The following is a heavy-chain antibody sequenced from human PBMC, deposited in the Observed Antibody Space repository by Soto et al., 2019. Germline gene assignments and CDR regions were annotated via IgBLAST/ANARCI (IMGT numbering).Heavy chain of an antibody. Sequence: GGSLRLSCTASDFNLSNDWMNWVRQAPGKGLEWVGRINRKSDGGTTDYAAHGKGRFTISRDDSKNTLYLQINSLETEDSAVFYCTSYVSESYYFEYWGQGTLVTVSS. D-gene: IGHD3-10*01. V-gene: IGHV3-15*07. J-gene: IGHJ4*02. CDR1: DFNLSNDW. CDR2: INRKSDGGTT. CDR3: TSYVSESYYFEY.